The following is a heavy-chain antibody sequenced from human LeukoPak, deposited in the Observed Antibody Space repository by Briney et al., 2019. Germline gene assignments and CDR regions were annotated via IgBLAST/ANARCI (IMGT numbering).Heavy chain of an antibody. CDR1: GGSFSGYY. J-gene: IGHJ4*02. CDR2: INQSGSA. Sequence: SETLSLTRAVYGGSFSGYYWSWVRQPSGKGLEWIGDINQSGSASYNPSLKSRVTISVDTSKKEVSLKLTSVTAADAAVYFCARDIGTDFDNWGQGTLVTVSS. V-gene: IGHV4-34*01. CDR3: ARDIGTDFDN. D-gene: IGHD1/OR15-1a*01.